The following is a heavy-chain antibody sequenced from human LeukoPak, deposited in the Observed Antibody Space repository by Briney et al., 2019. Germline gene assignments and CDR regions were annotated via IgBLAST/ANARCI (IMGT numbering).Heavy chain of an antibody. J-gene: IGHJ4*02. D-gene: IGHD6-13*01. CDR3: ARAASSSWYLYYFDY. V-gene: IGHV4-59*01. CDR1: GGSISSYY. CDR2: IYYSGST. Sequence: SETLSLTCTVSGGSISSYYWSRIRQPPGKGLEWIGYIYYSGSTNYNPSLKSRVTISVDTSKNQFSLKLSSVTAADTAVYYCARAASSSWYLYYFDYWGQGTLVTVSS.